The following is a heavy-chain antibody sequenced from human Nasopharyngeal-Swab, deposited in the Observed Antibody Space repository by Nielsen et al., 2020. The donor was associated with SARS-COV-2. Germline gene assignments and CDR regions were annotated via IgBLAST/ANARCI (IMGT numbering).Heavy chain of an antibody. Sequence: VRQAPGKGLEWVAVISYDGSNKYYADSVKGRFTISRDNSKNTLYLQMNSLRAEDTAVYYCAKGRGYSSSWYIFDYWGQGTLVTVSS. D-gene: IGHD6-13*01. J-gene: IGHJ4*02. V-gene: IGHV3-30*18. CDR3: AKGRGYSSSWYIFDY. CDR2: ISYDGSNK.